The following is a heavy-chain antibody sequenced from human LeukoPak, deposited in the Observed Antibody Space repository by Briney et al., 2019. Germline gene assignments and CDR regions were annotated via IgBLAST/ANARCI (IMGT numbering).Heavy chain of an antibody. CDR1: GFTFSDYY. D-gene: IGHD3-3*01. J-gene: IGHJ5*02. V-gene: IGHV3-11*04. CDR2: ISSSGSTI. CDR3: ARDEYDIWSGSHYVT. Sequence: GGSLRLSCAASGFTFSDYYMSWIRQAPGKGLEWVSYISSSGSTIYYADSVKGRFTISRDNAKNSLYLQMNSLRAEDTAVYYCARDEYDIWSGSHYVTWGQGTLVTVSS.